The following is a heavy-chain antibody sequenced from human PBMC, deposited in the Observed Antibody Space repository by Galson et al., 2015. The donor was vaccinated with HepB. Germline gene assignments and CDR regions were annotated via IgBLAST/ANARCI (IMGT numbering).Heavy chain of an antibody. CDR3: AQDKRSISARHVSYYYYGIDV. Sequence: SLRLSCAASGLIFSEYSMHWVRQAPGKGLEWVAVVSYDGSNKNYADSVKGRFTISRDNSKNTLFLQMKSLRGEDTAVYYCAQDKRSISARHVSYYYYGIDVWGQGTTVTVSS. D-gene: IGHD6-6*01. CDR2: VSYDGSNK. V-gene: IGHV3-30*18. CDR1: GLIFSEYS. J-gene: IGHJ6*02.